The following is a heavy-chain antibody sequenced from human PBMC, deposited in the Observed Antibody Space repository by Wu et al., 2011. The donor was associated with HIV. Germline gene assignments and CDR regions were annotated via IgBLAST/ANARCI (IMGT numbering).Heavy chain of an antibody. D-gene: IGHD4-17*01. J-gene: IGHJ3*01. CDR2: IIPIFGTP. CDR1: GFTFNTHA. Sequence: QVQLVQSGTELRKPGSSVRVSCKTSGFTFNTHAISWVRQVPGQGPEWLGGIIPIFGTPNYAQKFRDRVTIITDQSTGISYMDLNSLTSEDTAIYYCVSLDFGEYVLPGDFFYGWPFWGQGTRVIVSS. CDR3: VSLDFGEYVLPGDFFYGWPF. V-gene: IGHV1-69*05.